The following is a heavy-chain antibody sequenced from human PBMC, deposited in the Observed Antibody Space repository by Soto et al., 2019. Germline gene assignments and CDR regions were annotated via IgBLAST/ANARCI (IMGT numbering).Heavy chain of an antibody. D-gene: IGHD2-21*02. J-gene: IGHJ3*01. CDR1: GDPISSYF. Sequence: SETLSLTCSVSGDPISSYFRNWIRQPPGEGLEWIGCIYDSGSTDYNPSLKSRVTISLDTSKKQFSLRLNSVTAADTAVYYCVSSRTAIYGDAFDVWGQGTRGTVS. CDR3: VSSRTAIYGDAFDV. V-gene: IGHV4-59*03. CDR2: IYDSGST.